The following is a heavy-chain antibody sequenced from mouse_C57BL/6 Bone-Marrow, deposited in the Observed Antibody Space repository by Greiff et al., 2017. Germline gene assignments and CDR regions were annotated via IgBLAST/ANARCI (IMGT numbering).Heavy chain of an antibody. D-gene: IGHD2-3*01. CDR3: ARFGYFYYFDY. CDR1: GFTFSDYY. Sequence: EVKLVESGGGLVQPGGSLKLSCAASGFTFSDYYMYWVRQTPEKRLEWVAYISNGGGSTYYPDTVKGRFTISRDNANNTLYLQMSRLKSEDTAMYYCARFGYFYYFDYWGQGTTLTVSS. V-gene: IGHV5-12*01. CDR2: ISNGGGST. J-gene: IGHJ2*01.